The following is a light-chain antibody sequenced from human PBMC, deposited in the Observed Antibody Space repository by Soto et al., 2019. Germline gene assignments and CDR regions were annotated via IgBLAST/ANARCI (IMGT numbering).Light chain of an antibody. CDR2: EVS. CDR1: SSDVGGYNY. V-gene: IGLV2-14*01. Sequence: QSVLTQPASVSGSPGQSITISCTGTSSDVGGYNYVSWYQQHPGKAPKLMIYEVSNRPSGVSNRFSGSKSGNTASLTISGLQAEDEADYYCSSYTSSSFYVSGTGTKV. J-gene: IGLJ1*01. CDR3: SSYTSSSFYV.